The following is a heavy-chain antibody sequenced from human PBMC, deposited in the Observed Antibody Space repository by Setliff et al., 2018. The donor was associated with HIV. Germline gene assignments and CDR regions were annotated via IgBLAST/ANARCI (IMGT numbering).Heavy chain of an antibody. CDR1: GGSINNDIYF. CDR2: IYYSGST. D-gene: IGHD6-6*01. V-gene: IGHV4-31*03. CDR3: ARSGSSSPYYFDY. Sequence: PSETLSLTCSVPGGSINNDIYFWSWIRQYPGKGLEWIGYIYYSGSTYYNPSLKSRITISVDTSKNQFSLRLSSVTAADTAVYYCARSGSSSPYYFDYWGQGTLVTVSS. J-gene: IGHJ4*02.